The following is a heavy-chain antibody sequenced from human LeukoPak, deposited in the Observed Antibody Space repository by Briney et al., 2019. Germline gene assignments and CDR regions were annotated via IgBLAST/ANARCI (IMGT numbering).Heavy chain of an antibody. CDR2: IYYSGST. CDR1: GGSISSSSYY. J-gene: IGHJ4*02. D-gene: IGHD6-13*01. CDR3: ARSRGSRESADY. V-gene: IGHV4-39*01. Sequence: PSETLSLTCTVSGGSISSSSYYWGWIRQPPGKGLEWIGSIYYSGSTYYNPSLKSRVTISVDTSKNQFSLKLSSVTAADTAVYYCARSRGSRESADYWGQGTLVTVSS.